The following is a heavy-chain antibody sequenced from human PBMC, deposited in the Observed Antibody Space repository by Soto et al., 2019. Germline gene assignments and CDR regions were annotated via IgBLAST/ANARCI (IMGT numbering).Heavy chain of an antibody. CDR1: GVSIHNSHSF. Sequence: PSETLSLTCTVSGVSIHNSHSFWGWIRQPPGKGLEFIGTVYYSGGAHYNSSLKSRVTISVDTANNQVSLRMRSLTAADTAVYCCARGRSFRLVGGPLDSWGQGTLVTVSS. CDR3: ARGRSFRLVGGPLDS. D-gene: IGHD3-16*02. J-gene: IGHJ4*02. CDR2: VYYSGGA. V-gene: IGHV4-39*01.